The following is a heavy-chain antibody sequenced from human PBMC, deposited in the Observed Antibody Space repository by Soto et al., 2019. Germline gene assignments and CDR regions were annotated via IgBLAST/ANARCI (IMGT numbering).Heavy chain of an antibody. D-gene: IGHD1-26*01. Sequence: GGSLRLSCAASGFTFSSYAMSWVRQAPGKGLEWVSAISGSGGSTYYADSVKGRFTISRDNSKNTLYLQMNSLRAEDTAVYYCARLIVGATTEYFQHWGQGTLVTVSS. J-gene: IGHJ1*01. V-gene: IGHV3-23*01. CDR1: GFTFSSYA. CDR2: ISGSGGST. CDR3: ARLIVGATTEYFQH.